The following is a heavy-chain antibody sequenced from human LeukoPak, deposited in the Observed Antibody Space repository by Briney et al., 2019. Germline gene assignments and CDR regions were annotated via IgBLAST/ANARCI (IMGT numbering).Heavy chain of an antibody. V-gene: IGHV4-30-4*08. CDR3: ARVDFGLLTLNDYGGKEDAFDI. Sequence: PSETLSLTCTVSGGSISSGDYYWSWIRQPPGKGLEWIGYIDYSGSTYYNPSLKSRVTISVDTSKNQFSLKLSSVTAVDTAVYYCARVDFGLLTLNDYGGKEDAFDIWGQGTMVTVSS. CDR2: IDYSGST. D-gene: IGHD4-23*01. CDR1: GGSISSGDYY. J-gene: IGHJ3*02.